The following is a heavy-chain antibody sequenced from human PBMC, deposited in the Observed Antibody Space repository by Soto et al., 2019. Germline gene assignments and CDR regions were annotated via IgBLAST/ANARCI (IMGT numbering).Heavy chain of an antibody. V-gene: IGHV3-74*01. J-gene: IGHJ4*01. CDR2: INSEGTTT. Sequence: GWSLRLSCAASGFTFSSYWMQWVRQVPGKGLVWVSRINSEGTTTTYADSVKGRFTILRDNAKNTLYLQMNSVRAEDTAVYYCGRAPGGTGIVDYWGQGTLVTVPS. CDR3: GRAPGGTGIVDY. CDR1: GFTFSSYW. D-gene: IGHD7-27*01.